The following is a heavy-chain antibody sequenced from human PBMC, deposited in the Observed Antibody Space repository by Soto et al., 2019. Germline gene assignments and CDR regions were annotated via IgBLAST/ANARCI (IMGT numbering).Heavy chain of an antibody. CDR3: ARPVGSTVTFNWFDP. J-gene: IGHJ5*02. V-gene: IGHV4-39*01. Sequence: QLQLQESGPGLVKPSETLSLTCTVSGGSISSSSYYWGWIRQPPGKGLEWIGSLYYSGSTYYNPSLKSRVTISVDTSKNQFSLKLSSVTAADTAVYYCARPVGSTVTFNWFDPWGQGTLVTVSS. CDR2: LYYSGST. D-gene: IGHD4-17*01. CDR1: GGSISSSSYY.